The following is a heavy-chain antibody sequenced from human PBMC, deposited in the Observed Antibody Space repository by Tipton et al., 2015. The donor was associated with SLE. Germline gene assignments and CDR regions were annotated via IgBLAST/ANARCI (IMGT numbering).Heavy chain of an antibody. CDR1: GFTVSSNY. D-gene: IGHD3-16*01. V-gene: IGHV3-66*02. CDR2: IYSGGST. CDR3: AREGDLDGRVSPGAFDI. Sequence: GSLRLSCAASGFTVSSNYMSWVRQAPGKGLEWVSVIYSGGSTYYADSVKGRFTISRDNSKNTLYLQMNSLRAEDTAVYYCAREGDLDGRVSPGAFDIWGQGTMVTVSS. J-gene: IGHJ3*02.